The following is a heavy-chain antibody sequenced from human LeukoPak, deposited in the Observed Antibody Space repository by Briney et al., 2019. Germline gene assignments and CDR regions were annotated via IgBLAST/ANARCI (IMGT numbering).Heavy chain of an antibody. CDR3: ARRTDGGTYFDY. V-gene: IGHV4-34*01. J-gene: IGHJ4*02. Sequence: PSETLSLTCAVYGGSFSGYYWSWIRQPPGNGLEWIGEINHSGSTNYNPSLKSRVTISVDTSKNQFSLKLSSVTAADTAVYYCARRTDGGTYFDYWGQGTLVTVSS. CDR1: GGSFSGYY. CDR2: INHSGST. D-gene: IGHD3-16*01.